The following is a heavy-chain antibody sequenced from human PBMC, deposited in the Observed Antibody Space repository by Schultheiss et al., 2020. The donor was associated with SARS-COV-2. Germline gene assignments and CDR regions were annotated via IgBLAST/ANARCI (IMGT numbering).Heavy chain of an antibody. J-gene: IGHJ4*02. Sequence: GGSLRLSCAASGFTVSSNYMSWVRQAPGKGLEWVSVIYSGGSTYYADSVKGRFTISRDNSKNTLYLQMNSLRAEDTAVYYCTTEGQAYTGTTAWGQGTLVTVSS. D-gene: IGHD1-7*01. V-gene: IGHV3-66*01. CDR3: TTEGQAYTGTTA. CDR2: IYSGGST. CDR1: GFTVSSNY.